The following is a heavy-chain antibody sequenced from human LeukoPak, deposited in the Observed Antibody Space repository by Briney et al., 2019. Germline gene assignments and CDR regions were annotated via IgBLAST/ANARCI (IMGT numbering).Heavy chain of an antibody. CDR3: ARQASGDLYGMDV. D-gene: IGHD3-10*01. V-gene: IGHV4-59*08. J-gene: IGHJ6*02. CDR1: GGSISNYY. CDR2: IYYSGST. Sequence: SETLSLTCTVSGGSISNYYWSWIRQPPGKGLEWIGYIYYSGSTNYNPSLKSRVTISVDTSKNQFSPKLSSVTAADTAVYYCARQASGDLYGMDVWGQGTTVTVSS.